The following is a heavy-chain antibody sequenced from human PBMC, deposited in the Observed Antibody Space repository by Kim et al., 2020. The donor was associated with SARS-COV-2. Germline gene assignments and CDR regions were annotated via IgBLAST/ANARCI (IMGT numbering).Heavy chain of an antibody. CDR3: VKGGENNNFAS. V-gene: IGHV3-33*03. J-gene: IGHJ4*02. D-gene: IGHD3-10*01. CDR1: GFPFNTFG. Sequence: GGSLRLSCAASGFPFNTFGIHWVRQAPGKGLEWVAIIWYDGSKKYNAAPVRGRSTFPRANSKKPWYLQRTSRGAEATAGYYGVKGGENNNFASWGQGTRV. CDR2: IWYDGSKK.